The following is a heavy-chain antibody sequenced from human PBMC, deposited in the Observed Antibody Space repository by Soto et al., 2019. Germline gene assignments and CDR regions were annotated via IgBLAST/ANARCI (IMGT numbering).Heavy chain of an antibody. CDR1: GGTFSSYV. Sequence: QVHLEQSGAEVKKPGSSVKVSCKFSGGTFSSYVIIWVRQAPGQGLEWMGGIIPVSGTANYAQKFHGRVTISADAATNTAYMELSSVRFDDTAVYYCATVDRSVALVGWFDPWGQGTLLTVSS. J-gene: IGHJ5*02. D-gene: IGHD2-8*02. CDR2: IIPVSGTA. CDR3: ATVDRSVALVGWFDP. V-gene: IGHV1-69*01.